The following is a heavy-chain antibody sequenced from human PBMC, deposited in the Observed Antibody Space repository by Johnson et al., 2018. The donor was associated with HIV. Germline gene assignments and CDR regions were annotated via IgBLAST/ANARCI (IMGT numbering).Heavy chain of an antibody. V-gene: IGHV3-11*04. CDR2: ITSSGTSS. Sequence: QVQLVESGGGLVKPGGSLRLSCAASGFTFSDYYMIWIRQAPGKGLEWLSYITSSGTSSYYADSVKGRLTISRDNAKNFLYLQMNSLRAEDTAVYFCARAINDAFDIWGQGTMVTVSS. CDR1: GFTFSDYY. J-gene: IGHJ3*02. CDR3: ARAINDAFDI.